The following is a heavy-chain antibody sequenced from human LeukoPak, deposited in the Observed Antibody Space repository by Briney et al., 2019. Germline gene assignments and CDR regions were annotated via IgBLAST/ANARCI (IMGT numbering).Heavy chain of an antibody. CDR2: ISYDGSNK. Sequence: GRPLRPSVAPPGLTSRSFVLTWFAKAPAKGWEWWAVISYDGSNKYYADSVKGRFTISRDNSKNTLYLQMNSLRAEDTAVYYCAREGTLGVYFDYWGQGTLVTVSS. CDR3: AREGTLGVYFDY. CDR1: GLTSRSFV. J-gene: IGHJ4*02. V-gene: IGHV3-30-3*01.